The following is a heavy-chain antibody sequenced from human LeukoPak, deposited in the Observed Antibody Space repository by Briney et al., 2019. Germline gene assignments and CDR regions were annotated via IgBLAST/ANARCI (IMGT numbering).Heavy chain of an antibody. CDR1: GGSISSNSYY. CDR3: ARVRYRLAETYIDY. D-gene: IGHD3-16*01. V-gene: IGHV4-39*01. Sequence: SETLSLTCTVSGGSISSNSYYWGWIRQPPGKGLKWIGSIYYSGSTYYNPSLKSRVTISVDTSKNQLSLKLNSVTAADTAVYYCARVRYRLAETYIDYWGQGTLVTVSS. J-gene: IGHJ4*02. CDR2: IYYSGST.